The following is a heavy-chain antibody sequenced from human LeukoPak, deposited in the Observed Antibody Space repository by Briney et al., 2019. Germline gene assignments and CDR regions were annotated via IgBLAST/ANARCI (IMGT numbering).Heavy chain of an antibody. J-gene: IGHJ4*02. V-gene: IGHV4-4*02. CDR1: GGSISSSNW. Sequence: PSETLSLTCAVSGGSISSSNWWSWVRQPPGKGLEWIGEILHSGSTNYNPSLKSRVSISVDKSKNQFSLNLTSVTAADTAVHYCAAIKITLLRGVVTHFDYWGQGTLVTVSS. CDR2: ILHSGST. CDR3: AAIKITLLRGVVTHFDY. D-gene: IGHD3-10*01.